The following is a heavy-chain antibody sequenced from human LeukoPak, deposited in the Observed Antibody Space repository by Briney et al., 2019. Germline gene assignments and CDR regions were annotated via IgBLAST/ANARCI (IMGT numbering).Heavy chain of an antibody. D-gene: IGHD3-22*01. Sequence: PSETLSLTCTVSGGSISSGGYYWSWIPQHPGKGLEWIGYIYYSGSTDYNPSLKSRITISVDTSKNQFSLKLSSVTAADTAVYYCARVGGHYRDYFEYWGQGTLVTVSS. V-gene: IGHV4-31*03. CDR3: ARVGGHYRDYFEY. J-gene: IGHJ4*02. CDR1: GGSISSGGYY. CDR2: IYYSGST.